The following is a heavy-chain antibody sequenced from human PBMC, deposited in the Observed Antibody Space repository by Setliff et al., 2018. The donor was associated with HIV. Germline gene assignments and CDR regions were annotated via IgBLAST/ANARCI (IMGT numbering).Heavy chain of an antibody. CDR2: VYYSGST. V-gene: IGHV4-31*03. J-gene: IGHJ6*03. D-gene: IGHD4-4*01. CDR3: ARMYSNYGRYYYYYMDV. Sequence: SETLSLTCTVSGDSISNANFYWTWIRQHPGKGLEWIGYVYYSGSTYYNPSLKSRITISVDASKNQFSLKVSSVTAADTAVYYCARMYSNYGRYYYYYMDVWGKGTTVTVSS. CDR1: GDSISNANFY.